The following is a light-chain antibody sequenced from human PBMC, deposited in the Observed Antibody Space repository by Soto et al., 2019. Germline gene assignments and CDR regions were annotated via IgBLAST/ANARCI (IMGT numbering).Light chain of an antibody. CDR2: EVS. CDR3: SSYTSSSTLV. J-gene: IGLJ7*01. CDR1: SSDVGGYNY. Sequence: QSVLTQPASVSGSPGQSITISCTGTSSDVGGYNYVSWYQQHPGKAPKLMIYEVSKRTSGVSNRFSGSKSGNTASLTISGLQAEDEADYYCSSYTSSSTLVFGGGTQLTVL. V-gene: IGLV2-14*01.